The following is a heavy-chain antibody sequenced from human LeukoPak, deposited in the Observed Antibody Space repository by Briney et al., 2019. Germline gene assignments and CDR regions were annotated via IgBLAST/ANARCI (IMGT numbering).Heavy chain of an antibody. CDR2: ISYDGKNE. J-gene: IGHJ4*02. Sequence: GGSLRLSCAASGFTFSGYRMNWVRQAPGKGLEWVAVISYDGKNEYYTDSVKGRFTISRDNAKNTLYLQMNSLRAEDTAVYYCAKQMAVDYFDYWGQGTLVTVSS. CDR1: GFTFSGYR. CDR3: AKQMAVDYFDY. D-gene: IGHD5-24*01. V-gene: IGHV3-30*18.